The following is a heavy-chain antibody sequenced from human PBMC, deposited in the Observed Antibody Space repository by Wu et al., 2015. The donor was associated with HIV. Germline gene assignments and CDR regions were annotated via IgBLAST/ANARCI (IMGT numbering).Heavy chain of an antibody. J-gene: IGHJ6*02. D-gene: IGHD5-18*01. CDR1: GYTFRGHY. CDR3: ATVEGRIHLVGSFLPYGMDV. CDR2: NNPRGGT. Sequence: QVQLVQSGAEVKKPGASVKVSCMASGYTFRGHYLHWVRQAPGQGLEWMGWNNPRGGTKYAQNFEGRVTVTRDTSMSTAYMELARLTSDDTAIYYCATVEGRIHLVGSFLPYGMDVVGPKGPRSSSP. V-gene: IGHV1-2*02.